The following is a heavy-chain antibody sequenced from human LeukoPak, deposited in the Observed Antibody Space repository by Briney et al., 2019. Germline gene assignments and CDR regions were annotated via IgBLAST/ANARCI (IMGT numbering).Heavy chain of an antibody. V-gene: IGHV3-30*03. J-gene: IGHJ4*02. D-gene: IGHD1-26*01. CDR2: ISYDGSNK. Sequence: GGSLRLSCAASGFTFSSYGMHWVRQAPGKGLEWVAVISYDGSNKYYADSVKGRFTISRDNSKNTLYLQMNSLRAEDTAVYYCARAGLGATLDYWGQGTLVTVSS. CDR3: ARAGLGATLDY. CDR1: GFTFSSYG.